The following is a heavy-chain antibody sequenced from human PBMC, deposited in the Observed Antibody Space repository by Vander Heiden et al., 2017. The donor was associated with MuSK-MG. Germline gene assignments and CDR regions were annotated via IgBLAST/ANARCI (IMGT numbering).Heavy chain of an antibody. V-gene: IGHV3-30-3*01. CDR1: GFLLSSYN. CDR2: LSLNENDE. J-gene: IGHJ4*02. Sequence: QVQLVESGGGVVQPGRSLRLSCKASGFLLSSYNMHWVRQAPGKGLEWVAYLSLNENDEDYAASVKGRFTISRDTSKNTLYLQMNSLRSEDTALYFCARDPNDFCDFWGQGTLVTVSS. CDR3: ARDPNDFCDF.